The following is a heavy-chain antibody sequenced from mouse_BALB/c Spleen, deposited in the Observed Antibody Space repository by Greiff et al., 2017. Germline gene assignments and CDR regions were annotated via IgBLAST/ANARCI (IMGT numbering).Heavy chain of an antibody. CDR3: ARFSTMITFYAMDY. CDR2: ISSGGST. CDR1: GFTFSSYA. D-gene: IGHD2-4*01. V-gene: IGHV5-6-5*01. J-gene: IGHJ4*01. Sequence: EVMLVESGGGLVKPGGSLKLSCAASGFTFSSYAMSWVRQTPEKRLEWVASISSGGSTYYPDSVKGRFTISRDNARNILYLQMSSLRSEDTAMYYCARFSTMITFYAMDYWGQGTSVTVSS.